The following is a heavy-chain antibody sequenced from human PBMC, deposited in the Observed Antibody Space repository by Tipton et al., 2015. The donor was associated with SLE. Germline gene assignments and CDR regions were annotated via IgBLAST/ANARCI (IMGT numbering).Heavy chain of an antibody. CDR1: GGSFSGYY. Sequence: TLSLTCAVYGGSFSGYYWSWIRQPPGKGLEWIGEINHSGSTNYNPSLKSRVTISVDTSKNQFSLKLSSATAADTAVYYCARVGSYLGFDYWGQGTLVTVSS. D-gene: IGHD1-26*01. CDR2: INHSGST. J-gene: IGHJ4*02. CDR3: ARVGSYLGFDY. V-gene: IGHV4-34*01.